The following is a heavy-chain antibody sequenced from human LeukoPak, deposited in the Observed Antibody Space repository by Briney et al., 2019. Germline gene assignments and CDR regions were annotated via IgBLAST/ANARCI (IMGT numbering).Heavy chain of an antibody. Sequence: GGSLRLSCAASGFTFSSHWMSWVRQAPEKGLEWVASINQDGSEKYYVDSVKGRFTISRDNTKNSLSLQMNSLRAEDTAVYYCARSPTKRVTEDYWGQGILVTVSS. CDR1: GFTFSSHW. D-gene: IGHD5-18*01. CDR2: INQDGSEK. CDR3: ARSPTKRVTEDY. V-gene: IGHV3-7*01. J-gene: IGHJ4*02.